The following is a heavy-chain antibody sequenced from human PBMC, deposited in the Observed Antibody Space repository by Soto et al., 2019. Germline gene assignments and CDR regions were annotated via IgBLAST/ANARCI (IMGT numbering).Heavy chain of an antibody. V-gene: IGHV3-33*01. CDR2: IWYDGSNI. Sequence: QVQLVESGGGVGQPGRSLRLSCAASGFTFSSYGMHWVRQAPGKGLEWVAVIWYDGSNIYYADSVKGRFTISRDNSKNTLYMQMISLRTEDTAVYYCARDLGDAGPYNYNGMDVWGQVTKVTVSS. D-gene: IGHD2-21*02. CDR3: ARDLGDAGPYNYNGMDV. CDR1: GFTFSSYG. J-gene: IGHJ6*02.